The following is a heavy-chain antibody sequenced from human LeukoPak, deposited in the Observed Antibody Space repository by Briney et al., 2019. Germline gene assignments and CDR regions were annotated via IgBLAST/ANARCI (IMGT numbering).Heavy chain of an antibody. V-gene: IGHV1-18*01. CDR2: ISAYNGNT. CDR1: GYTFGSYG. CDR3: AREYSSGWGYYYYYYMDV. D-gene: IGHD6-19*01. Sequence: ASVKVSCKASGYTFGSYGISWVRQAPGQGLEWMGWISAYNGNTNYAQKLQGRVTMTTDTSTSTAYMELRSLRSDDTAVYYCAREYSSGWGYYYYYYMDVWGKGTTVTISS. J-gene: IGHJ6*03.